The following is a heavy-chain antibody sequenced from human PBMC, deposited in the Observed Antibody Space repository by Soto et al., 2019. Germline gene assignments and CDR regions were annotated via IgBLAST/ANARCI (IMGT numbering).Heavy chain of an antibody. D-gene: IGHD3-10*01. CDR1: GITFSTYK. CDR2: IRSTSDTI. V-gene: IGHV3-48*01. Sequence: EVQLVESGGGLVQPGGSLRLSCVASGITFSTYKMNWVRQAPWKGLEWVSYIRSTSDTIYYSVSVKGRFTISRDNAKNSLYLQMNSMRVEDTAVYYCPAGKAPGDGYWGQGTLVTVSS. J-gene: IGHJ4*02. CDR3: PAGKAPGDGY.